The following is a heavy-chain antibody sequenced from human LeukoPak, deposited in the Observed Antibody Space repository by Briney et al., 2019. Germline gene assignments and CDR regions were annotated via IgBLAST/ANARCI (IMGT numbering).Heavy chain of an antibody. J-gene: IGHJ6*02. V-gene: IGHV1-3*01. CDR2: INAGNGNT. Sequence: ASVKVSCTASGYTFTSYAMHWVRQAPGQRLEWMGWINAGNGNTKYSQKFQGRVTITRDTSASTAYMELSSLRSEDTAVYYCARGGVVGATDGGMDVWGQGTTVTVSS. CDR3: ARGGVVGATDGGMDV. D-gene: IGHD1-26*01. CDR1: GYTFTSYA.